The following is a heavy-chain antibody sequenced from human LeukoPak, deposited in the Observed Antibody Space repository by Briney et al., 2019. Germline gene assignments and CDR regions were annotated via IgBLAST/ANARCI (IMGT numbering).Heavy chain of an antibody. CDR1: GFTFSSYA. J-gene: IGHJ4*02. CDR3: AKDREGTIADYFDY. V-gene: IGHV3-23*01. CDR2: ISGSGGST. D-gene: IGHD1-7*01. Sequence: GGCLRLSCAASGFTFSSYAMSWVRQAPGKGLEWVSSISGSGGSTYYADSVKGRFTISRDNSKNTLYLQMNSLRGEDTAVYYCAKDREGTIADYFDYWGQGTLVTVSS.